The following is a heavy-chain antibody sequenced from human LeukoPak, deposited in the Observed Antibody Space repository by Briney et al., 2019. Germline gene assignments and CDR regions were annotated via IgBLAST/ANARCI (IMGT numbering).Heavy chain of an antibody. D-gene: IGHD6-19*01. CDR2: IIPIFGTA. Sequence: GSSVKVPCKASGGTFSSYAISWVRQAPGQGLEWMGGIIPIFGTANYAQKFQGRVTITADESTSTAYMELSSLRSEDTAVYYCARGYSSAPLGYFDLWGRGTLVTVSS. J-gene: IGHJ2*01. CDR1: GGTFSSYA. V-gene: IGHV1-69*01. CDR3: ARGYSSAPLGYFDL.